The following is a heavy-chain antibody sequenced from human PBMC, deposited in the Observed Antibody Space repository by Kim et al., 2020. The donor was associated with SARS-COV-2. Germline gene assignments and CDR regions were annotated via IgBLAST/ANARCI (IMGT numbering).Heavy chain of an antibody. D-gene: IGHD3-22*01. V-gene: IGHV3-23*01. J-gene: IGHJ4*02. CDR2: ISGSGDST. CDR1: GFTFSNYA. Sequence: GGSLRLSCAVSGFTFSNYAMSWVRQAPGKGLEWVSAISGSGDSTYYADSVKGRFTISRDNSKNTLYLQMNSLRAEDTAVYYCAKTYYYDSSGYGGWGYWGQGTLVTVSS. CDR3: AKTYYYDSSGYGGWGY.